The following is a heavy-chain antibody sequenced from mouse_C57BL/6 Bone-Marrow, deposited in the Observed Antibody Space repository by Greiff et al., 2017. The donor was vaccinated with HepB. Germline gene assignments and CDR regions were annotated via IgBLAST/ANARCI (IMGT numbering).Heavy chain of an antibody. D-gene: IGHD1-1*01. CDR2: IDPANGNT. Sequence: EVQRVESVAELVRPGASVKLSCTASGFNIKNTYMHWVKQRPEQGLEWIGRIDPANGNTKYAPKFQGKATITADTSSNTAYLQLSSLTSEDTAIYYCARNYYGSSPFAYWGQGTLVTVSA. CDR1: GFNIKNTY. CDR3: ARNYYGSSPFAY. V-gene: IGHV14-3*01. J-gene: IGHJ3*01.